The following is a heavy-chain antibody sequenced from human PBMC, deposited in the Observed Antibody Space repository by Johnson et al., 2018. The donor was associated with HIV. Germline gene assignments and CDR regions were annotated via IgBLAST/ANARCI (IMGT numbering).Heavy chain of an antibody. CDR3: AKDRGAARAFDAFDI. D-gene: IGHD6-6*01. Sequence: VLLVESGGGLVQPGGSLRLSCAASGFTVSSNYMSWVRQAPGKGLEWVSVIYSGGSTYYADSVKGLFTISRDNSKNTLYLQMNSLRAEDTAVYYCAKDRGAARAFDAFDIWGQGTMVTVSS. CDR2: IYSGGST. J-gene: IGHJ3*02. V-gene: IGHV3-66*01. CDR1: GFTVSSNY.